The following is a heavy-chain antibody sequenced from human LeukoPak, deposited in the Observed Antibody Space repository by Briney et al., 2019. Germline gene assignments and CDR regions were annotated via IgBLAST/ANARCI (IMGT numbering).Heavy chain of an antibody. Sequence: ASVKVSCKAFGYTFTGYWMHWVRQAPGQGPEWMGVISPSGGSTIYAQKFKGRVTLTRDMSTSTDYLELSSLRSEDTAVYYCASKIGRWALDLWGQRTMVTVSS. CDR3: ASKIGRWALDL. V-gene: IGHV1-46*01. CDR1: GYTFTGYW. D-gene: IGHD2-15*01. CDR2: ISPSGGST. J-gene: IGHJ3*01.